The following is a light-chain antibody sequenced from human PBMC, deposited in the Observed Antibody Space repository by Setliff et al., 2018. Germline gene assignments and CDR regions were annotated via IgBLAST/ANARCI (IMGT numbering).Light chain of an antibody. V-gene: IGLV2-14*01. Sequence: QSALTQPASVSGSPGQSITISCTGTSSDVGGYNYVSWYQQHPGKAPKLMIYGVTYRPSGVSNRFSASKSGNTASLTISGLQAEDEADYYCSSYTSSSPLYVFGTGTKVTVL. CDR3: SSYTSSSPLYV. J-gene: IGLJ1*01. CDR1: SSDVGGYNY. CDR2: GVT.